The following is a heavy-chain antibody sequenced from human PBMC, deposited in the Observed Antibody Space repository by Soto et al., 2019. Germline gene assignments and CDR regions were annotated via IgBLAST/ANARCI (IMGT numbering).Heavy chain of an antibody. CDR3: VKGVNSYSFDY. V-gene: IGHV3-74*01. CDR2: INSDGGST. Sequence: GGSLRLSCAASGFTFSSNWMHWVRQAPGKGLVWVSRINSDGGSTSYADSVKGRFTVSRDNAKNTLYLQMNSLRDEDTAVYYCVKGVNSYSFDYWGQGTLVTVS. CDR1: GFTFSSNW. D-gene: IGHD1-26*01. J-gene: IGHJ4*02.